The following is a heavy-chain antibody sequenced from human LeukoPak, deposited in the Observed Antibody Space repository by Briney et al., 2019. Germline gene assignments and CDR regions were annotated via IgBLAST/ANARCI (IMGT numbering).Heavy chain of an antibody. CDR3: ARDGDSGDYAY. Sequence: SETLSLTCTVSGGSISSGSYYWCWIRQPAGRGLEWIGRIYTSGSTNYNPSLKSGVTISADTSKNQFSLKLISVTAADTAVYYCARDGDSGDYAYWGRGTLVTVSS. D-gene: IGHD4-17*01. J-gene: IGHJ4*02. CDR1: GGSISSGSYY. V-gene: IGHV4-61*02. CDR2: IYTSGST.